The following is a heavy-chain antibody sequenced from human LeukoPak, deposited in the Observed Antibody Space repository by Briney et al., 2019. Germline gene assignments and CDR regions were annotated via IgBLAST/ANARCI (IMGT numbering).Heavy chain of an antibody. V-gene: IGHV3-23*01. J-gene: IGHJ4*02. CDR1: GFTFSKYG. CDR3: AKAQGYYDC. CDR2: IGVGGTT. D-gene: IGHD3-22*01. Sequence: GGSLRLSCAASGFTFSKYGMNWVRQAPGKGLEWVSGIGVGGTTYYADSVKGRFTISRDTSKNTLYLQMNSLRAEDTAVYYCAKAQGYYDCWGQRTLVTVSS.